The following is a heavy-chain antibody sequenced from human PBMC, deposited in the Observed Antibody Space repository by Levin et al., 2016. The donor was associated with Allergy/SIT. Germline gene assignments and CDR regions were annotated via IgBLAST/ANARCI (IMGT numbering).Heavy chain of an antibody. D-gene: IGHD4-17*01. Sequence: SETLSLTCAVYGGSFSGYYWSWIRQPPGKGLEWIGEINHSGSTNYNPSLKSRVTISVDTSKNQFSLKLSSVTAADTAVYYCARGYGAVDYWGQGTLVTVSS. J-gene: IGHJ4*02. CDR3: ARGYGAVDY. V-gene: IGHV4-34*01. CDR2: INHSGST. CDR1: GGSFSGYY.